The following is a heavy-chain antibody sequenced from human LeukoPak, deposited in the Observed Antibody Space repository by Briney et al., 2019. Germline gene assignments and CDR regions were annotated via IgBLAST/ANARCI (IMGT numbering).Heavy chain of an antibody. J-gene: IGHJ4*02. Sequence: GGSLRLSCAASGFTFSSYWMSWVRQAPGKGLEWVANIKQDGSEKYYVDSVKGRFTISRDNAKNSLYLQMNSLRAEDTAVYYCAKTTTGYSSGRFPGWPVDYWGQGTLVTVSS. CDR3: AKTTTGYSSGRFPGWPVDY. CDR2: IKQDGSEK. V-gene: IGHV3-7*03. CDR1: GFTFSSYW. D-gene: IGHD6-19*01.